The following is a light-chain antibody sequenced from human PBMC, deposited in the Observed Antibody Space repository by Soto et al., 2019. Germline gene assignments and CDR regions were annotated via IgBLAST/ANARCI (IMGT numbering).Light chain of an antibody. Sequence: EIVLTQSPGTLSLSPGERATLSCRASQSISSPYLAWYQQKPDQAPRLLIDGASSRATGVPDRFSGSGSGTDFTLTISRLEPEDFAVYYCQQYDGAPLTFGPGTKVDIK. V-gene: IGKV3-20*01. J-gene: IGKJ3*01. CDR3: QQYDGAPLT. CDR2: GAS. CDR1: QSISSPY.